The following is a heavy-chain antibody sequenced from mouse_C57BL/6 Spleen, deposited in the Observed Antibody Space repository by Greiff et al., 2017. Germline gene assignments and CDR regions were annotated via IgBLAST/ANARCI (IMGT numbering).Heavy chain of an antibody. J-gene: IGHJ2*01. V-gene: IGHV5-12*01. CDR2: ISNGGGST. Sequence: EVQLQESGGGLVQPGGSLKLSCAASGYTFSDYYMYWVRQTPEKRLEWVAYISNGGGSTYYPDTVKGQFTISRDNAKNTLYLQMSRLKSEGTAMYYCAREYFDYWGQGTTLTVSS. CDR1: GYTFSDYY. CDR3: AREYFDY.